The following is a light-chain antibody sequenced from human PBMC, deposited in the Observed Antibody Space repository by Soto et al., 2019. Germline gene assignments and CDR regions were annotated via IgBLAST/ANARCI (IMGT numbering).Light chain of an antibody. CDR2: WAS. Sequence: DIVMTQSPEFLAVSLGERATINCKCSQSVLWPSNNKNYLAWYQQRPGQPPKLLFSWASTRESVVPDRFSASGSGTDFTLSIGSLQAEDVAVYYCQQYYSTPRTFGQGTKVDIK. CDR1: QSVLWPSNNKNY. CDR3: QQYYSTPRT. J-gene: IGKJ1*01. V-gene: IGKV4-1*01.